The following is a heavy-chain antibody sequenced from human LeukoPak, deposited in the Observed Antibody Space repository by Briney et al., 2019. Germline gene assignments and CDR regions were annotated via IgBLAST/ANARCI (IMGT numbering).Heavy chain of an antibody. CDR2: IYPGDSDT. Sequence: GESLKISCKGSGCSFTNSWIGWVRQLPGKALEWMGIIYPGDSDTRYSPSFQGQVTISADKSISTAYLQWGSLKASDTAIYYCARLAAITTWFDPWGQGTLVTVSS. V-gene: IGHV5-51*01. D-gene: IGHD5-12*01. J-gene: IGHJ5*02. CDR3: ARLAAITTWFDP. CDR1: GCSFTNSW.